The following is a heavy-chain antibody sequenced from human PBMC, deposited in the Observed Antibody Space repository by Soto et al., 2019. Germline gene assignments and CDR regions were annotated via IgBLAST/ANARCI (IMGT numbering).Heavy chain of an antibody. CDR1: GFTFSSYS. CDR2: ISSSSSYI. CDR3: ARGGGVTATFEF. V-gene: IGHV3-21*01. D-gene: IGHD5-18*01. J-gene: IGHJ4*02. Sequence: EVQLVESGGGLVKPGGSLRLSCAASGFTFSSYSMNWVRQAPGKGLEWVSSISSSSSYIYYADSVKGRFTISRDNAKNSLYLQMNSLRAEDTAVYYCARGGGVTATFEFWGQGTLVTVSS.